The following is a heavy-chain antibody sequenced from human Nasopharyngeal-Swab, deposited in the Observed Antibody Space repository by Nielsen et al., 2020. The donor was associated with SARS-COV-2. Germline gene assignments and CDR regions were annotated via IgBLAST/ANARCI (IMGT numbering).Heavy chain of an antibody. CDR1: GFTFDDYA. CDR3: AKVHLPYYYDSSGSDY. Sequence: SLKISCAASGFTFDDYAMHWVQQAPGKGLEWVSGISWNSGSIGYADSVKGRFTISRDNAKNSLYLQMNSLRAEDTALYYCAKVHLPYYYDSSGSDYWGQGTLVTVSS. J-gene: IGHJ4*02. V-gene: IGHV3-9*01. D-gene: IGHD3-22*01. CDR2: ISWNSGSI.